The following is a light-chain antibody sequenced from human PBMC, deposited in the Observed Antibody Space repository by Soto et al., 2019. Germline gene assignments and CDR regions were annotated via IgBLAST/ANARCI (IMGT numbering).Light chain of an antibody. V-gene: IGLV3-21*02. CDR2: DDS. CDR3: SSFAGSPVV. J-gene: IGLJ2*01. CDR1: NIGSKS. Sequence: SYELTQPPSVSVAPGQTTRITCGENNIGSKSVHWYQQMPGQAPVLVVYDDSDRPSGIPERFSGSNSGNTATLTVSGLQAEDEADYYCSSFAGSPVVFGGGTKLTVL.